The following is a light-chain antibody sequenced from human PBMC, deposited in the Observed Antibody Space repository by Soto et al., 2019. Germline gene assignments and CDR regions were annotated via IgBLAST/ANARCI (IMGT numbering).Light chain of an antibody. CDR3: ATWDDSRKGV. CDR2: TNN. CDR1: TSNIESHS. Sequence: QSALTQPPSASGTPGQRIIISCSGSTSNIESHSVNWYQQVPGTAPKLLIITNNQRPSGVPDRFSGSKSGASASLAISGLQSEEEATYYCATWDDSRKGVFGTGTKVTVL. J-gene: IGLJ1*01. V-gene: IGLV1-44*01.